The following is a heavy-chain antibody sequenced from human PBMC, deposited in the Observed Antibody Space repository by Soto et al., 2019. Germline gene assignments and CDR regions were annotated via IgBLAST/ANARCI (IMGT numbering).Heavy chain of an antibody. CDR3: ARAFGQQLVEGFDY. J-gene: IGHJ4*02. CDR1: GGSFSGYY. V-gene: IGHV4-34*01. D-gene: IGHD6-13*01. Sequence: PSETLSLTCAVYGGSFSGYYWSWIRQPPGKGLEWIGEINHSGSTNYNPSLKSRVTISVDTSKNQFSLKLSSVTAADTAVYYCARAFGQQLVEGFDYWGQGTLVTVSS. CDR2: INHSGST.